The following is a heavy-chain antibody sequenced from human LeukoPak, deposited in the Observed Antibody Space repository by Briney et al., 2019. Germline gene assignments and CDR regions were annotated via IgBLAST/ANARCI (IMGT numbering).Heavy chain of an antibody. CDR3: ARDHRYGYSSSRYHLVQIDY. D-gene: IGHD6-13*01. CDR2: LS. J-gene: IGHJ4*02. Sequence: GGSLRLSCAASGFTFSSYSMNWVRQAPGKALKWVSSLSMKSRFTISRDNAKNSLNLQMNSLKAEETAVYYSARDHRYGYSSSRYHLVQIDYWGQGTLVNVSS. CDR1: GFTFSSYS. V-gene: IGHV3-21*01.